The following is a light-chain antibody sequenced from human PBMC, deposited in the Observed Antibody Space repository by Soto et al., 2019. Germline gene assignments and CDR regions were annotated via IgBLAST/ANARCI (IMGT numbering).Light chain of an antibody. CDR1: SSDVGSYNY. CDR2: ASS. Sequence: QSVLTQPASVSGSPGQSITISCAGTSSDVGSYNYVSWYQQHPGKAPRLMICASSNRPSGVSHRFSGSRSGNTASLTISGLQAEDEADYFCRSHTSGSTLSVFASGPKVIVL. V-gene: IGLV2-14*01. CDR3: RSHTSGSTLSV. J-gene: IGLJ1*01.